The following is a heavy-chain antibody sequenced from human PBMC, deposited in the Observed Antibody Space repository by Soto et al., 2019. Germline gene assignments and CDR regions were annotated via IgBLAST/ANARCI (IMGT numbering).Heavy chain of an antibody. D-gene: IGHD1-26*01. V-gene: IGHV5-51*01. CDR2: IFPDDSDT. CDR3: GRLDDSGTVIDY. Sequence: GESLKISCEGSGYDFANYWIAWVRQMPGKGLEWMGIIFPDDSDTKYSPSFQGQVTISADRSISTAYLQWSSLKASDSAMYYCGRLDDSGTVIDYWGQGTLVT. CDR1: GYDFANYW. J-gene: IGHJ4*02.